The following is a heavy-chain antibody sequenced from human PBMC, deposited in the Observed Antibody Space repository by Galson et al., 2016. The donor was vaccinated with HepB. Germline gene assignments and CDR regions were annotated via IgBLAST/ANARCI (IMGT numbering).Heavy chain of an antibody. J-gene: IGHJ4*01. Sequence: ETLSLTCTVSGDSIRNVGRHWGWFRQSPGKGLEYIGSIHSSGTSYYNPSLTSRITVSADMSRNQFFLSLTSVTAADTAIYYCVRLGTAAAVANRRGSVYWSQERGAASPQ. CDR3: VRLGTAAAVANRRGSVY. V-gene: IGHV4-39*01. CDR2: IHSSGTS. CDR1: GDSIRNVGRH. D-gene: IGHD6-13*01.